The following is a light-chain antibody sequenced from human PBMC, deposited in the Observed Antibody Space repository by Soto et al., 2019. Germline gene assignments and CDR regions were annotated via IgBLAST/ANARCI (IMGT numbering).Light chain of an antibody. CDR2: EVT. V-gene: IGLV2-8*01. CDR3: ASYAGSNKV. Sequence: QSALTQPASVSGSPGQSITISCTGTSSDVGGYNFVSWYQQYPGKAPKLMIYEVTKRPSGVPDRFSGSKSGNTASLTVSGLLPEDEADYYCASYAGSNKVFGTGTKLTVL. J-gene: IGLJ1*01. CDR1: SSDVGGYNF.